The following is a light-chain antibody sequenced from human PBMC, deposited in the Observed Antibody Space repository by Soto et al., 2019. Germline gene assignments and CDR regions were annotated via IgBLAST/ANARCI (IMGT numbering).Light chain of an antibody. CDR2: KAS. CDR3: QQRSNWPPL. V-gene: IGKV1-5*03. CDR1: QTISSW. Sequence: DIQMTQSPSTLSGSVGDRVTITCRASQTISSWLAWYQQKPGKAPKLLIYKASTLKSGVPSRFSGSGSGTEFTLTISSLEPEDFAVYYCQQRSNWPPLFGGGTKVDIK. J-gene: IGKJ4*01.